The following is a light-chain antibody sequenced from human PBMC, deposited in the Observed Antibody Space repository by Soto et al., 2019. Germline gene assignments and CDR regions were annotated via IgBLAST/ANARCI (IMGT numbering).Light chain of an antibody. CDR1: QGVAID. CDR3: QQYGSSGT. J-gene: IGKJ1*01. V-gene: IGKV3-20*01. CDR2: DAS. Sequence: IVMTQSPATLSVSPWARATLSCRASQGVAIDLAWYQQKPGQAPRLLIYDASNRATGIPDRFSGSGSGTDFTLTISRLEPEDFAVYYCQQYGSSGTFGQGTKVDIK.